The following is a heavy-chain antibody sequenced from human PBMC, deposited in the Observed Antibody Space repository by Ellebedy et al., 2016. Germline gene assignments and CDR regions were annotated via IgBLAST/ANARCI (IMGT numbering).Heavy chain of an antibody. CDR3: AKLGAKAAYVVRYFDL. CDR2: ISWNSGSI. J-gene: IGHJ2*01. CDR1: GFAFNTYW. V-gene: IGHV3-9*01. D-gene: IGHD3-16*01. Sequence: GGSLRLXCAASGFAFNTYWMHWVRQAPGKGLEWVSGISWNSGSIGYADSVKGRFTISRDNAKNSLYLQMNSLRAEDTALYYCAKLGAKAAYVVRYFDLWGRGTLVTVSS.